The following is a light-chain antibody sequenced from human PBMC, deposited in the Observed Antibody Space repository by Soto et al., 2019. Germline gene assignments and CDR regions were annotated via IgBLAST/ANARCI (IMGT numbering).Light chain of an antibody. CDR3: GSYTVSSTLV. CDR2: NVS. Sequence: QSVLTQPASVSGSPGQSITLSCTGTSSDVGAYNYVSWYQQHPGKAPKLMIYNVSNRPSGVSNRFSGSKSGNTASLTISGLQAEDEADYFCGSYTVSSTLVFGGGTKLTVL. V-gene: IGLV2-14*03. CDR1: SSDVGAYNY. J-gene: IGLJ2*01.